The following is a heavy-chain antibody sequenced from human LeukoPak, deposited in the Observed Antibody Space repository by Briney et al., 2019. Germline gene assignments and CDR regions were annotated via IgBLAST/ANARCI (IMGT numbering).Heavy chain of an antibody. CDR2: ISGSGGST. V-gene: IGHV3-23*01. Sequence: PGGSLRLSCAASGFTFSSYAMTWVRRAPGKGLEWVSSISGSGGSTYYADSVKGRFTISRDNSKNTLYLQMNSLRSEDTAVYYCARDRETYYDFWTDYYDVWGKGTTVTVSS. CDR3: ARDRETYYDFWTDYYDV. J-gene: IGHJ6*04. CDR1: GFTFSSYA. D-gene: IGHD3-3*01.